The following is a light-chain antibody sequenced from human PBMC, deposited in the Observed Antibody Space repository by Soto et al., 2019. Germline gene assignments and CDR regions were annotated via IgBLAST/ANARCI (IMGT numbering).Light chain of an antibody. J-gene: IGKJ4*01. Sequence: AIEITQSPSSLSASVGDRVTITCRASQGIRNDLHWYLQKKGKAPKLLIYAASTLQSGVPSRFRGSASGTDFTLTISRLQPEDVETYYCQKYNSAPLTFGGGTKVDIK. V-gene: IGKV1-6*01. CDR3: QKYNSAPLT. CDR2: AAS. CDR1: QGIRND.